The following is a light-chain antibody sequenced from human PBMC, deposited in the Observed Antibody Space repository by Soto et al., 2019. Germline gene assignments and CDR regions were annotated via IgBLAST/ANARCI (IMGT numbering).Light chain of an antibody. V-gene: IGKV1-39*01. CDR2: AAS. J-gene: IGKJ1*01. CDR3: QQSYSTLLT. CDR1: QTITSD. Sequence: DIPLTQSPSSLSASVGDRVTITCRASQTITSDLNWYQQRPGKAPKLLIYAASNLQSGVPSRFSGSGSGTDFILSISSLQPEDFATYYCQQSYSTLLTFGQGTKVDIK.